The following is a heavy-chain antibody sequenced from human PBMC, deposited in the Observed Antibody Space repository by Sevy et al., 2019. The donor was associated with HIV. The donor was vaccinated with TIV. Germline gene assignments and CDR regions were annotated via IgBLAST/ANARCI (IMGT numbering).Heavy chain of an antibody. CDR1: GYSLTEFC. V-gene: IGHV1-24*01. J-gene: IGHJ4*02. Sequence: ASVKVSCKVSGYSLTEFCMHWVRQAPGKGLEWMGGFDPEDREKIYAQKFQGRVTMTEDTSTDTAYMELSSLRSEDTAVYYCATLGGLVRGGINYWGQGTLVTVSS. D-gene: IGHD3-16*01. CDR3: ATLGGLVRGGINY. CDR2: FDPEDREK.